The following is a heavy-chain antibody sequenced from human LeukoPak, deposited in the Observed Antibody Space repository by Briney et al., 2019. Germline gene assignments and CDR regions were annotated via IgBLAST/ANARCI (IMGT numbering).Heavy chain of an antibody. J-gene: IGHJ6*02. Sequence: GGSLRLSCAASGFTFSSYEMNWVRQAPGKGLEWVSYISSYGSTIYYADSVKGRFTISRDNAKNSLYLQMNSLRAEDTAVYYRAREKTPTGYNVYYYGMDVWGQGTTVTVSS. CDR2: ISSYGSTI. V-gene: IGHV3-48*03. CDR1: GFTFSSYE. CDR3: AREKTPTGYNVYYYGMDV. D-gene: IGHD1-14*01.